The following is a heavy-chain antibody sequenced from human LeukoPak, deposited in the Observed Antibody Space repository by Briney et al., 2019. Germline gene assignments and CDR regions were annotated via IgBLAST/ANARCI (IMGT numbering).Heavy chain of an antibody. CDR1: RGSISSGGYY. Sequence: SQTLSLTCTVSRGSISSGGYYWSWIRHHPGKGLEWIGYIYYSGSTYYNPSLKSRVTISVDTSKNQFSLQLSSVTAADTAVYYCARGVGYCSGGSCYGGGVFDYWGQGTLVTVSS. D-gene: IGHD2-15*01. V-gene: IGHV4-31*03. CDR2: IYYSGST. J-gene: IGHJ4*02. CDR3: ARGVGYCSGGSCYGGGVFDY.